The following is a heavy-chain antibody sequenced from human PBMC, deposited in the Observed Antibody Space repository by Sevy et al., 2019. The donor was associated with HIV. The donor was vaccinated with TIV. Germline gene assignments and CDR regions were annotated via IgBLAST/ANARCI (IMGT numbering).Heavy chain of an antibody. CDR3: AKDPIAASGPATFDV. J-gene: IGHJ3*01. Sequence: GGSLRLSCAASGFTFSSYAMSWVRQAPGKGLEWVSAISGSGGSTYYADSVKGRFTISRDNSKNTLDLQLNSLRAEDTAIYFCAKDPIAASGPATFDVWGQGTMVTVSS. D-gene: IGHD6-25*01. CDR2: ISGSGGST. CDR1: GFTFSSYA. V-gene: IGHV3-23*01.